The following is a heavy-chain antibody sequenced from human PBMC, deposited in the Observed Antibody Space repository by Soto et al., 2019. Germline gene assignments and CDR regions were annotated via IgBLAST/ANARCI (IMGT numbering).Heavy chain of an antibody. CDR2: IYSGGST. CDR1: GFTVSSNY. D-gene: IGHD6-19*01. J-gene: IGHJ3*02. V-gene: IGHV3-66*01. Sequence: EVQLVESGGGLVQPGGSLRLSCVASGFTVSSNYMSWVRQAPGKGLEWVSVIYSGGSTYYADSVKGRFTISRDNSKNTLYLQMNSLRAEDTAVYYCARDLKAVATFYDAFDIWGQGTMVTVSS. CDR3: ARDLKAVATFYDAFDI.